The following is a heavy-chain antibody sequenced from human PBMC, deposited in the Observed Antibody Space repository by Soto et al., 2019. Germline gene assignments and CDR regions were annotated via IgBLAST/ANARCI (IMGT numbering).Heavy chain of an antibody. CDR3: ARGGVYARDNYWDY. J-gene: IGHJ4*02. V-gene: IGHV4-34*01. Sequence: QVQLQQWGAGLLKPSETLSLTCAVYGGSFSGYYWSWIRQPPGKGLEWIGEINHSGSTNYNPSLKSRVTISVDTSKNQFSLKLTSVTAADTAVYYCARGGVYARDNYWDYWGQGTLVTVSS. CDR2: INHSGST. CDR1: GGSFSGYY. D-gene: IGHD2-8*01.